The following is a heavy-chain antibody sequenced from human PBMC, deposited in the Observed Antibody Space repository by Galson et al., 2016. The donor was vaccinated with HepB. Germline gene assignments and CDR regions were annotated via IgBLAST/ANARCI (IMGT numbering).Heavy chain of an antibody. CDR2: ISASGGST. V-gene: IGHV3-23*01. Sequence: SLRLSCAASGFTFRSYAMSWVRQAPGKGLDWVSAISASGGSTYYADSVRDRFTISRDTSKNTLYLQMNSLRAEDRAVYYCAKDLILWFGEGPAFDCWGQGTLVTVSS. J-gene: IGHJ4*02. D-gene: IGHD3-10*01. CDR3: AKDLILWFGEGPAFDC. CDR1: GFTFRSYA.